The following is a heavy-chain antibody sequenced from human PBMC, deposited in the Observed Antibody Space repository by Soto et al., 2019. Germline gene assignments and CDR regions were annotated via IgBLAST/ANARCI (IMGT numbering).Heavy chain of an antibody. J-gene: IGHJ4*02. Sequence: SETLSLTCTVSGASVRSGGYYWSWVRQPPGRGLEWIGYIYDTGTTNYNPSLKSRVTMSVDTSKNQFSLKLNSLTAADTAVYYCARVEDYGDYFDYWGQGTLVTVSS. V-gene: IGHV4-61*08. CDR2: IYDTGTT. CDR1: GASVRSGGYY. CDR3: ARVEDYGDYFDY. D-gene: IGHD4-17*01.